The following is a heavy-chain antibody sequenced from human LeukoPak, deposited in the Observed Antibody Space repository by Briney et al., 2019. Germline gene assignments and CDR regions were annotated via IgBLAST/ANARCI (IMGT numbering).Heavy chain of an antibody. V-gene: IGHV3-48*01. D-gene: IGHD2-2*01. Sequence: PGGSLRLSCAASGFTFSSYSMNWVRQAPGKGLEWVSYISSSSSTIYYADSVKGRFTISRDNAKNSLYLQMNSLRAEDTAVYYCARDREYQLLLFDYWGQGTLVTVSS. CDR2: ISSSSSTI. CDR1: GFTFSSYS. J-gene: IGHJ4*02. CDR3: ARDREYQLLLFDY.